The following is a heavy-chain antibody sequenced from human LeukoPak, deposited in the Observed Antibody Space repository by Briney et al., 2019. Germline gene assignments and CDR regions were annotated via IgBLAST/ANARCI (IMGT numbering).Heavy chain of an antibody. Sequence: GGSVRLSCAASGFAFSSYWMHWVRQAPGRGLEWVSAISGSGSSTYYADSVKGRFTISRDNSKNTLYLQMNSLRAEDTAVYYCAKDGRYFDWFHYWGQGSLVTVSS. D-gene: IGHD3-9*01. J-gene: IGHJ5*01. CDR1: GFAFSSYW. V-gene: IGHV3-23*01. CDR3: AKDGRYFDWFHY. CDR2: ISGSGSST.